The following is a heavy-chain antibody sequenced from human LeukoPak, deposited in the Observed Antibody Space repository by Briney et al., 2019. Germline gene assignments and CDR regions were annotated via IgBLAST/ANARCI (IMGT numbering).Heavy chain of an antibody. J-gene: IGHJ5*02. Sequence: ASVKVSCKASGYTFTGYYMHWVRQAPGQGLEWMGRINPNSGGTNYAQKFQGRVTMTSDTSISTAYMELSRLRSDDTAVYYCARPPKGLLWFGELITPDTDNWFDPWGQGTLVTVS. V-gene: IGHV1-2*06. CDR3: ARPPKGLLWFGELITPDTDNWFDP. CDR1: GYTFTGYY. D-gene: IGHD3-10*01. CDR2: INPNSGGT.